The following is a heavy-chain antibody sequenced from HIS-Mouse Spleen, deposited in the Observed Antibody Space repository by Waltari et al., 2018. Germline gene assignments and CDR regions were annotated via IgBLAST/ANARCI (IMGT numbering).Heavy chain of an antibody. CDR1: GFPFSSYS. CDR2: ISSSSSTI. Sequence: EVQLVESGGGLVQPGGSLRLSCAAFGFPFSSYSMNWVRQAPGKGLEWVSYISSSSSTIYYADSVKGRFTISRDNAKNSLYLQMNSLRAEDTAVYYCARGPYIVGATTGIDYWGQGTLVTVSS. V-gene: IGHV3-48*01. CDR3: ARGPYIVGATTGIDY. J-gene: IGHJ4*02. D-gene: IGHD1-26*01.